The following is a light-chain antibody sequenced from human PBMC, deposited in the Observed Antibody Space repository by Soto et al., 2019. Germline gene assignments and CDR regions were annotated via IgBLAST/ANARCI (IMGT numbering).Light chain of an antibody. Sequence: EIVLTQSPGTLSLSPGERATLSCRASQSVSSYLAWYQQKPGQAPRLLIYDASNRATVIPARFSGSGSGTDFTLTISSLEPEDFAVYYCQQRSNWLTFGGGTKVDIK. V-gene: IGKV3-11*01. CDR2: DAS. CDR3: QQRSNWLT. CDR1: QSVSSY. J-gene: IGKJ4*01.